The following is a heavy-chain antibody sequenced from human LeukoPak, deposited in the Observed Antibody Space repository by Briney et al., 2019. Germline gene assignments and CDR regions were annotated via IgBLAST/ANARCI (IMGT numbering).Heavy chain of an antibody. J-gene: IGHJ4*02. D-gene: IGHD3-10*01. CDR2: ISGSGGST. CDR3: AKDKAYYYGSGSPD. CDR1: GFTFSSYA. Sequence: GGSLRLSCAASGFTFSSYAMSWVRQAPGKGLEWVSAISGSGGSTYYADSVNGRFTISRDNSKNTLYLQMNSLRAEDTAVYYCAKDKAYYYGSGSPDWGQGTLSPSPQ. V-gene: IGHV3-23*01.